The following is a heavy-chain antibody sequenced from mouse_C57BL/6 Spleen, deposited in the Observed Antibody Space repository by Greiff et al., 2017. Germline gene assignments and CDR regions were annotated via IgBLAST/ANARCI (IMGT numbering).Heavy chain of an antibody. CDR3: ARRIYDGYHYAMDY. CDR1: GYSFTDYN. J-gene: IGHJ4*01. V-gene: IGHV1-39*01. D-gene: IGHD2-3*01. CDR2: INPNYGTT. Sequence: LQESGPELVKPGASVKISCKASGYSFTDYNMNWVKQSNGKSLEWIGVINPNYGTTSYNQKFKGKATLTVDQSSSTAYMQLNSLTSEDSAVYYCARRIYDGYHYAMDYWGQGTSVTVSS.